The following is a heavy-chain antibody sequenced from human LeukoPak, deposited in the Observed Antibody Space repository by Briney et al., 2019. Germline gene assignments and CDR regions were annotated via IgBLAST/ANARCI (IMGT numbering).Heavy chain of an antibody. CDR3: ARIIIGATGVDY. CDR1: GFTFSSYW. D-gene: IGHD1-26*01. V-gene: IGHV3-74*01. Sequence: GGSLRLSCAASGFTFSSYWMHWVRQAPGKGLVWVSRINTDGSLTNHADSVKGRFTSSRDNAKNTLYLQMNSLRVEDTAIYYCARIIIGATGVDYWGQGAPVTVSS. J-gene: IGHJ4*02. CDR2: INTDGSLT.